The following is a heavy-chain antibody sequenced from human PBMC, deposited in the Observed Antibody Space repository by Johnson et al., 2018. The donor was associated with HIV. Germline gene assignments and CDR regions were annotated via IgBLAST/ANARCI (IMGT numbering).Heavy chain of an antibody. V-gene: IGHV3-15*01. Sequence: VQLVESGGGLIQPGGSLRLSCAVSGFTVSSNYMSWVRQAPGKGLEWVGRIKSKTDGGTIDYAAAVKGRFIISRDDSKNTLYLQMNGLKTEDTAVYYCTTMSALWFGDLDVFGDGFDIWGQGTMVTVSS. CDR3: TTMSALWFGDLDVFGDGFDI. CDR2: IKSKTDGGTI. D-gene: IGHD3-10*01. J-gene: IGHJ3*02. CDR1: GFTVSSNY.